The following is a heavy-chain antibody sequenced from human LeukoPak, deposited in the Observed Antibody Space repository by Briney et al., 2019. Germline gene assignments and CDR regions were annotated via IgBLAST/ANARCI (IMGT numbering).Heavy chain of an antibody. CDR3: ARGLTYYYDSSGYIGDY. CDR1: GYTFTSYY. V-gene: IGHV1-46*01. CDR2: INPSGGST. J-gene: IGHJ4*02. D-gene: IGHD3-22*01. Sequence: ASVKVSCKASGYTFTSYYMHWVRQAPGQGLEWMGIINPSGGSTSYAQKFQGRVTMTRDTSPSTVYMELSSLRSEDTAVYYCARGLTYYYDSSGYIGDYWGQGTLVTVSS.